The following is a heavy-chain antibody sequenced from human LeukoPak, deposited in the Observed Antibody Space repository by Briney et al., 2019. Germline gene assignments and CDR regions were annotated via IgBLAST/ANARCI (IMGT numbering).Heavy chain of an antibody. CDR2: ISYDGSNK. CDR1: GFTFSSYA. J-gene: IGHJ4*02. D-gene: IGHD3-22*01. V-gene: IGHV3-30-3*01. CDR3: ARDSYYDSSGYLAY. Sequence: PGGSLRLSCAASGFTFSSYAMHWVRQAPGNRLEWVAVISYDGSNKYYADSVKGPFTISRDNSKNTLYLQMNSLRAEDTAVYYCARDSYYDSSGYLAYWGQGTLVTVSS.